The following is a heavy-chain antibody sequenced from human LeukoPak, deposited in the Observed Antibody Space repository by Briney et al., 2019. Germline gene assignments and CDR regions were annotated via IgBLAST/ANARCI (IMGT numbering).Heavy chain of an antibody. CDR3: ATNYGDYVNWFDP. CDR1: GFIFRSYA. CDR2: ISASGSST. Sequence: SGGSPRLSCAASGFIFRSYAMSWVRQAPGQGLEWVSSISASGSSTFYADSVKGRFTIYRDNSKNTVSLQMNSLRAEDTAKYYCATNYGDYVNWFDPWGQGTLVTVSS. J-gene: IGHJ5*02. V-gene: IGHV3-23*01. D-gene: IGHD4-17*01.